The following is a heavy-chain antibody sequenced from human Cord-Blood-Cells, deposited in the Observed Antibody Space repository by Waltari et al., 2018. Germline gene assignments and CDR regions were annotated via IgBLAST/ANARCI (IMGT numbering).Heavy chain of an antibody. J-gene: IGHJ6*02. CDR2: INPNSGGT. V-gene: IGHV1-2*02. D-gene: IGHD6-6*01. Sequence: QVQLVQSGAEVKKPGASVKVSCTASGYTFTGSYMHWVRQAPGQGLEWMGWINPNSGGTNYAQKFQGRVTMTRDTSISTAYMELSRLRSDDTAVYYCARGYSSSYYYYGMDVWGQGTTVTVSS. CDR1: GYTFTGSY. CDR3: ARGYSSSYYYYGMDV.